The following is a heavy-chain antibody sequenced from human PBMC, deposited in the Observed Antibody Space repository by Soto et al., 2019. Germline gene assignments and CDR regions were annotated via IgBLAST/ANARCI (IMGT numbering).Heavy chain of an antibody. CDR3: ARQYVVSGVGNPHSYGMDV. V-gene: IGHV4-39*01. Sequence: PSETLSLTCTVSGGSMTSGTFYWGWIRQSPGKGLEWIGSFYYSGSTFHNYNPSLESRATISVDTSKNRFSLQLSSVTAADTAVYYCARQYVVSGVGNPHSYGMDVWGQGATVTVSS. CDR1: GGSMTSGTFY. D-gene: IGHD3-3*01. J-gene: IGHJ6*02. CDR2: FYYSGST.